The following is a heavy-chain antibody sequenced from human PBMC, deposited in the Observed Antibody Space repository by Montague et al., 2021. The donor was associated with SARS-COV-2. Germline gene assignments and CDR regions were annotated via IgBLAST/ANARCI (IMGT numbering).Heavy chain of an antibody. J-gene: IGHJ6*02. V-gene: IGHV4-4*07. CDR2: IYASGST. D-gene: IGHD3-16*01. CDR1: GGSLSGHW. CDR3: ARGHDERNYYIFDV. Sequence: SETLSLTCSVSGGSLSGHWWSWIRQPAGQGLEWIGRIYASGSTNYNPSLKSRLTMSVDMSKNEFSLRLSSVTAADTAVYYCARGHDERNYYIFDVWGQGTTVTVSS.